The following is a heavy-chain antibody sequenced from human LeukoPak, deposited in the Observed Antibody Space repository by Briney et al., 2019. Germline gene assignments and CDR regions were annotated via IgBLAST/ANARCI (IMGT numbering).Heavy chain of an antibody. J-gene: IGHJ4*02. CDR1: GFTFSSYS. CDR2: ISSSSSYI. Sequence: GGSLRLSCAASGFTFSSYSMNWVRQAPGKGLEWVSSISSSSSYIYYADSVKGRFTISSDNAKNSLYLQMNSLRAEDTAVYYCARTYDSSGYYPYYFDYWGQGTLVTVSS. CDR3: ARTYDSSGYYPYYFDY. V-gene: IGHV3-21*01. D-gene: IGHD3-22*01.